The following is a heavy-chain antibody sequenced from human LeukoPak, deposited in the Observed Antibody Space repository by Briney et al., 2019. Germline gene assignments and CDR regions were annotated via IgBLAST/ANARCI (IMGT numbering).Heavy chain of an antibody. CDR2: ISTRSTYI. V-gene: IGHV3-21*01. J-gene: IGHJ4*02. D-gene: IGHD3-10*01. Sequence: PGGSLRLSCAASGFTFSNYNMNWVRQAPGKGLEWVSFISTRSTYIYYADSVKGRFTISRDNAKNSLYLQMNSLRADDTAVYYCAREEEWYASGTYYKGFDSWGQGTLVTVSS. CDR1: GFTFSNYN. CDR3: AREEEWYASGTYYKGFDS.